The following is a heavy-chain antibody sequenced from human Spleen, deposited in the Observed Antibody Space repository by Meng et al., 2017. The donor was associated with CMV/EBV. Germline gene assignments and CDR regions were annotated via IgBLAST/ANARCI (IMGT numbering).Heavy chain of an antibody. CDR1: GYTFTGYY. Sequence: QVQLVQSGAEVKKPGASVKVSCKASGYTFTGYYMHWVRQAPGQGLEWVGRIDPHSGDTKKFQDRVTMTTDTSISTAYMELSSLTSDDTAVYYCARGNWGSRYFDLWGRGTLVTVSS. J-gene: IGHJ2*01. CDR2: IDPHSGDT. V-gene: IGHV1-2*06. CDR3: ARGNWGSRYFDL. D-gene: IGHD7-27*01.